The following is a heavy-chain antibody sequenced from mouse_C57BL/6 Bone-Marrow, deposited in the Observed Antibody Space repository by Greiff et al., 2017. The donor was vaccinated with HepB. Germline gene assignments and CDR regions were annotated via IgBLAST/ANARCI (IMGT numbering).Heavy chain of an antibody. V-gene: IGHV1-69*01. Sequence: QVQLQQPGAELVMPGASVKLSCKASGYTFTSYWMHWVKQRPGQGLEWIGEIDPSDSYTNYNPKFKDKSTLTVNKSSSTAYMQLSSQTSEDSAVYYCARAGWMTTVPLTYWGQGTLVTVSA. CDR3: ARAGWMTTVPLTY. J-gene: IGHJ3*01. CDR2: IDPSDSYT. CDR1: GYTFTSYW. D-gene: IGHD1-1*01.